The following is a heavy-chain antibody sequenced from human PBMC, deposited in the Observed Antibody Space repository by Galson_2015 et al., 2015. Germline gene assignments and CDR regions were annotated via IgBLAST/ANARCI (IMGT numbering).Heavy chain of an antibody. CDR1: GYTFTSYG. CDR3: ARVGYYDSSGYDY. J-gene: IGHJ4*02. Sequence: SVKVSCKASGYTFTSYGINWVRQAPGQGLEWMGWIIPYNGNTKYAQKLQGRATMTTDTSTSTAYMELRSLRSDDTAVYYCARVGYYDSSGYDYWGQGTLVTVSS. D-gene: IGHD3-22*01. V-gene: IGHV1-18*04. CDR2: IIPYNGNT.